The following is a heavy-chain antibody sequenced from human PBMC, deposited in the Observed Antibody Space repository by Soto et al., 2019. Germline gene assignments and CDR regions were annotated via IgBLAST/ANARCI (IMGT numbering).Heavy chain of an antibody. J-gene: IGHJ4*02. Sequence: QEQLVQSGAEVKKSGSSVKVSCKDTGGLFSSYAVSWVRQAPGQGLEWMGWLSGDNGDIKYAQKFQGRVTMTTDISTSTVYMELRSLSSDDTAVYFCAGSRGFGFDFWGQGTLVTVSS. CDR3: AGSRGFGFDF. CDR1: GGLFSSYA. CDR2: LSGDNGDI. V-gene: IGHV1-18*01. D-gene: IGHD2-15*01.